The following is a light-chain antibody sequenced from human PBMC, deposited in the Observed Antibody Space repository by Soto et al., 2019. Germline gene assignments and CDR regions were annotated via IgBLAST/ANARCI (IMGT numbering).Light chain of an antibody. CDR1: NIGSNS. V-gene: IGLV3-21*04. J-gene: IGLJ2*01. Sequence: SYELTQPPSVSVDPGKTARITCGGNNIGSNSVHWYQRKPGQAPLLVIYYDSDRTSYIPERFSGSNSGITATLTISRVEAGEEADYYCQVWDSSTGHVVFGGGTKLTVL. CDR3: QVWDSSTGHVV. CDR2: YDS.